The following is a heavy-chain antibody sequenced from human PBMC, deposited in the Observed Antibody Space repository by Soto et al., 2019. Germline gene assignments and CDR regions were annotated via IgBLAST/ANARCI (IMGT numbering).Heavy chain of an antibody. V-gene: IGHV1-69*14. CDR1: GATFSSYA. CDR3: VRVVAIPGYPDN. D-gene: IGHD5-12*01. CDR2: IVPTVDTS. J-gene: IGHJ4*02. Sequence: QVQLVQSGAEVRQPASSVKVSCKTSGATFSSYAITWVRQAPGQGLEWMGGIVPTVDTSTYAQKFQGRVTITEYKFTNTVYMELGSLSSDDTAVYYCVRVVAIPGYPDNWGQGTLVTVSS.